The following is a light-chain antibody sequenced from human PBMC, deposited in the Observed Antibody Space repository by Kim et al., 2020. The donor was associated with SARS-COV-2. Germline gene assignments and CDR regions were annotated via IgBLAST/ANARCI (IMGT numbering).Light chain of an antibody. V-gene: IGKV3-15*01. J-gene: IGKJ4*01. CDR2: DAS. Sequence: VYPGESATLSCRASQSVSTILAWYQQKPGQAPRLLIHDASTRATGIPARFSGSGSGTEFTLTISSLQSDDSAVYFCQQYNSWPLTFGGGTKVEIK. CDR1: QSVSTI. CDR3: QQYNSWPLT.